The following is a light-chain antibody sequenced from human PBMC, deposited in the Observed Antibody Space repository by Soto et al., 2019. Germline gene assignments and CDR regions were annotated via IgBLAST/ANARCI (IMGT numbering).Light chain of an antibody. V-gene: IGKV3-11*01. CDR3: QQRSNWPLT. CDR1: QDVTSY. J-gene: IGKJ3*01. CDR2: DAS. Sequence: EILLTQSPATLSLSPGERATLSCRASQDVTSYLAWYQQKPGQAPRLLIYDASHRATGIPARFSGSGSGTDFTLTISSLEPEDFAVYYCQQRSNWPLTFGPGTKVDIK.